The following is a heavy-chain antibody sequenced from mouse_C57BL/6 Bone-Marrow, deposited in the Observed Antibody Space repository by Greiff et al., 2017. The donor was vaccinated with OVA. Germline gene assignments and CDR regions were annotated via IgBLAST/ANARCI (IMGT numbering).Heavy chain of an antibody. CDR2: ISDGGSYS. CDR1: GFTFSSHA. J-gene: IGHJ2*01. D-gene: IGHD1-1*01. CDR3: ARDPGSSFDY. Sequence: EVHLVESGGGLVKPGGSLKLSCAASGFTFSSHAMSWVRQTPEKRLEWVATISDGGSYSYYPDNVKGRFTISRDNAKNNLYLQMSHLKSEDTAMYYCARDPGSSFDYWGQGTTLTVSS. V-gene: IGHV5-4*01.